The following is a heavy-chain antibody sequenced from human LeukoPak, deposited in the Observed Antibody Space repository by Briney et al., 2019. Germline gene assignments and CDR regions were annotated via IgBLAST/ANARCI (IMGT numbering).Heavy chain of an antibody. CDR3: ARGTSGWSPAPFDY. CDR2: IYSGGST. J-gene: IGHJ4*02. V-gene: IGHV3-53*01. D-gene: IGHD6-19*01. CDR1: GFTFDDYG. Sequence: GGSLRLSCAASGFTFDDYGMSWVRQAPGKGLEWVSVIYSGGSTYYADSVKGRFTISRDNSKNTLYLQMNSLRAEDTAVYYCARGTSGWSPAPFDYWGQGTLVTVSS.